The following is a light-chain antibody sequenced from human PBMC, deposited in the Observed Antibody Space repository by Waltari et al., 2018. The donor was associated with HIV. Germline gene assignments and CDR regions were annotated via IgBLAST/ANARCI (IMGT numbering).Light chain of an antibody. CDR3: AAWDGSLNGRVV. V-gene: IGLV1-44*01. CDR2: SNN. CDR1: SSNIGSNT. Sequence: QSVLTQPPSASGTPGQRVTISCSGSSSNIGSNTVNWYQQLPGTAPKLLFYSNNQRPSGVPDRFSGSKSGTSASLAISGLQSEDEADYYCAAWDGSLNGRVVFGGGTKLTVL. J-gene: IGLJ2*01.